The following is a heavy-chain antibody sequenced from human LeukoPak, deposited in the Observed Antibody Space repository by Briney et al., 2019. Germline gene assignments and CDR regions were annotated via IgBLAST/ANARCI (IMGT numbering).Heavy chain of an antibody. CDR1: GFTFSSYA. Sequence: GGSLRLSCAASGFTFSSYAMSWVRQAPGKGLEWVALIWYDGNNKYYADSVRGRFTISRDNSKNTLYLQMNSLRAEDTAVYYCARSIVVVVAATPEGMDVWGQGTTVTVSS. D-gene: IGHD2-15*01. J-gene: IGHJ6*02. CDR3: ARSIVVVVAATPEGMDV. CDR2: IWYDGNNK. V-gene: IGHV3-33*08.